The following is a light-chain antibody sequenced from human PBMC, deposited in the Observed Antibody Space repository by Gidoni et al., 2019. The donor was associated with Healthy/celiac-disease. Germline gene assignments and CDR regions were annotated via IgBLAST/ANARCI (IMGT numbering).Light chain of an antibody. V-gene: IGKV3-11*01. CDR3: QQRSNWPALT. CDR2: DAS. Sequence: EIVLTQSPATLSLSPGERATLSCRASQSVSSYLAWYQQKPGQAPRLLLYDASNRATGIPARFSVSVYGTDFTLTISSLEPEDFAVYYCQQRSNWPALTFGGGTKVEIK. J-gene: IGKJ4*01. CDR1: QSVSSY.